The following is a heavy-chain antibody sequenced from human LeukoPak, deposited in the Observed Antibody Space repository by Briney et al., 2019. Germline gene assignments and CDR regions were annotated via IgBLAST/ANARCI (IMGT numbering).Heavy chain of an antibody. D-gene: IGHD3-10*01. Sequence: ASVRVSCTTSGYTFTAYYIHWVRQAPGQGPEWLGWINCKSGASRVAQKLQDRVGKARYTTISTVYMELHSLQSDNPAAYYCATATYYYGSGTDNTKGGFDFCGQGVLVTVSS. CDR2: INCKSGAS. CDR3: ATATYYYGSGTDNTKGGFDF. CDR1: GYTFTAYY. J-gene: IGHJ4*02. V-gene: IGHV1-2*02.